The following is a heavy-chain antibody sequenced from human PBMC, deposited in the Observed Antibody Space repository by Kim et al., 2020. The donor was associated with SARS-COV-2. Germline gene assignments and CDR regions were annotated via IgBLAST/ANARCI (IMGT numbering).Heavy chain of an antibody. J-gene: IGHJ2*01. V-gene: IGHV3-30*07. D-gene: IGHD6-13*01. CDR3: AGALGYSSSWFGYFDL. Sequence: SVKGRFTIYRDNSKNTLYLQMNSRRAEDTAVYYCAGALGYSSSWFGYFDLWGRGTLVTVSS.